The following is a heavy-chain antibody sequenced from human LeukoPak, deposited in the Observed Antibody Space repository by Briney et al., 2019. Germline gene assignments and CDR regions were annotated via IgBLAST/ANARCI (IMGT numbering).Heavy chain of an antibody. D-gene: IGHD3-10*01. Sequence: PGGSLRLSCEASGFTFSAYAMTWVRQAPGKGLEWVSLISYDGNNKYYADSVKGRFTISRDNSKKTLYLQMNGLRVEDTAVYYCARDDTIGAKYYHGLDVWGQGTTVTVSS. CDR2: ISYDGNNK. CDR3: ARDDTIGAKYYHGLDV. CDR1: GFTFSAYA. J-gene: IGHJ6*02. V-gene: IGHV3-30*03.